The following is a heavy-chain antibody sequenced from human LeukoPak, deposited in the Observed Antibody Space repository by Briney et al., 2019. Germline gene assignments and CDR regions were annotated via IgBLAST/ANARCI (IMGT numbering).Heavy chain of an antibody. V-gene: IGHV3-30*02. D-gene: IGHD5-12*01. CDR1: GFTFSSYG. CDR3: PRAGSSGLRPDH. J-gene: IGHJ4*02. Sequence: GGSLRLSCAASGFTFSSYGMHWVRQAPGKGLEWVAFIRYDGSNKYYADSVKGRFTISRDNSKNTLYLQMNSLRAEDTAVYYCPRAGSSGLRPDHWGQGTLVTVSS. CDR2: IRYDGSNK.